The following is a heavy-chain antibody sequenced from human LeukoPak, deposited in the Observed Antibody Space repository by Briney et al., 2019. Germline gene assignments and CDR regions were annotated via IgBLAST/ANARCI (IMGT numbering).Heavy chain of an antibody. CDR2: ISYDGSNK. Sequence: GGSLRLSCAASGFTFSSYGMHWVRQAPGKGLEWVAVISYDGSNKYYADSVKGRFTISRDNSKNTLYLQMNSLRAEDTAVYYCARMYYYGSGSYYQTFDYWGQGTLVTVSS. CDR1: GFTFSSYG. V-gene: IGHV3-30*03. D-gene: IGHD3-10*01. J-gene: IGHJ4*02. CDR3: ARMYYYGSGSYYQTFDY.